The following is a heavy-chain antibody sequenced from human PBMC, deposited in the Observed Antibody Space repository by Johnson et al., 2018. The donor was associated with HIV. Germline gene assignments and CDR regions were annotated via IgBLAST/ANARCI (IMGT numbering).Heavy chain of an antibody. V-gene: IGHV3-30*04. CDR1: GFTFSSHA. Sequence: QVQLVESGGGVVQPGRSLRLSCAASGFTFSSHAMHWVRQAPGKGLEWVAFISFDGTSKYYADSVKGRFTISRDNSKNTVYLQMNSLRAEDTAVYYCARNYYDSIDAFDIWGQGTMVTVSS. CDR3: ARNYYDSIDAFDI. J-gene: IGHJ3*02. D-gene: IGHD3-22*01. CDR2: ISFDGTSK.